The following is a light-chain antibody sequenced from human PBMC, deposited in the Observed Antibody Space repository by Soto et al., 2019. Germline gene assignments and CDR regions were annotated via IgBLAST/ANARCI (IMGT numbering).Light chain of an antibody. J-gene: IGKJ2*01. Sequence: DIEMTQSPSSLSSSVGDRVTITCRTSQSIASYLNWYQQKPGKAPKLLIYAASTLHSGVPSRFSGSASGTDFTLTISSLQPEDFATYYCQQRSSTPYTFGQGTKLETK. CDR3: QQRSSTPYT. CDR2: AAS. CDR1: QSIASY. V-gene: IGKV1-39*01.